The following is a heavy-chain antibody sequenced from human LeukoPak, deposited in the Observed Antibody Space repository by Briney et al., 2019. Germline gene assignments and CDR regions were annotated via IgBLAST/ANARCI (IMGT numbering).Heavy chain of an antibody. J-gene: IGHJ4*02. CDR1: GYSLTSYW. CDR2: IDPSDSYT. CDR3: NVLLWFGESTKFDY. Sequence: GESLKISCKGSGYSLTSYWISWVRQMPGKGLEWMGRIDPSDSYTNYSPSFQGHVTISADKSISTAYLQWSSLKASDTAMYYCNVLLWFGESTKFDYWGQGTLVTVSS. V-gene: IGHV5-10-1*01. D-gene: IGHD3-10*01.